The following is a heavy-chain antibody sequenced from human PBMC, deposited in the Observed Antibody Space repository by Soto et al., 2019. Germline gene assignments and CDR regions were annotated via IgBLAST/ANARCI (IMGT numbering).Heavy chain of an antibody. CDR2: ISYDGSNK. J-gene: IGHJ4*02. CDR3: AKDPGSD. V-gene: IGHV3-30*18. Sequence: GGSLRLSCAASGFTFSSYGMHWVRQAPGKGLEWVAVISYDGSNKYYADSVKGRFTISRDNSKNTLYLQMNSLRAEDTAVYYCAKDPGSDWGQGTLVTVSS. CDR1: GFTFSSYG.